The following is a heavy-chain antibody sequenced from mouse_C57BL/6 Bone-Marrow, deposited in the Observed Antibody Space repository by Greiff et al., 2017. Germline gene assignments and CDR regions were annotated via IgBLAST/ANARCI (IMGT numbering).Heavy chain of an antibody. CDR3: AIKGGNYEDYFDY. D-gene: IGHD2-1*01. CDR2: IHPSDSDT. Sequence: VQLQQPGAELVKPGASVKVSCKASGYTFTSYWMHWVKQRPGQGLEWIVRIHPSDSDTNYNQKFKGKATLTVDKSSSTAYMQLSSLTSEDSAVXYYAIKGGNYEDYFDYWGQGTTLTVSS. J-gene: IGHJ2*01. CDR1: GYTFTSYW. V-gene: IGHV1-74*01.